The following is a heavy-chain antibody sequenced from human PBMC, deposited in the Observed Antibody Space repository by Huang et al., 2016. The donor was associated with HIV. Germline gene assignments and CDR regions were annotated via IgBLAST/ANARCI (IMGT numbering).Heavy chain of an antibody. CDR1: GASISSGSYY. J-gene: IGHJ3*02. CDR3: ATWPPGSQMRAFDI. CDR2: IYTSGST. Sequence: QVQLQESGPGLVKPSQTLSLTCTVSGASISSGSYYWTLIRQPAGKGLGGMGHIYTSGSTNYHHYLKSRVTISIDTSKNHFSLRLNSVTAADTAVYYCATWPPGSQMRAFDIWGPGTMITVSS. D-gene: IGHD2-15*01. V-gene: IGHV4-61*09.